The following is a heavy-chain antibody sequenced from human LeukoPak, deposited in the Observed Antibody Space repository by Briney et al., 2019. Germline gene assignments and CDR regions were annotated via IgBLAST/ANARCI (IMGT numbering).Heavy chain of an antibody. CDR2: IYYSGST. D-gene: IGHD3-9*01. J-gene: IGHJ5*02. CDR3: ARGPRYYDILTGYSNWFDP. Sequence: SETLSLTCTVSGGSISSSSYYWGWIRQPPGTGLEWIGSIYYSGSTYYNPSLKSRVTISVDTSKNQFSLKLSSVTAADTAVYYCARGPRYYDILTGYSNWFDPWGQGTLVTVSS. CDR1: GGSISSSSYY. V-gene: IGHV4-39*01.